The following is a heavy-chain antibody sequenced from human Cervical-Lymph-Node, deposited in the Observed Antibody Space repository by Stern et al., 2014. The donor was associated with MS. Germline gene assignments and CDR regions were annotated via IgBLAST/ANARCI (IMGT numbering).Heavy chain of an antibody. CDR2: INADNGGI. CDR1: GYGFTDFY. J-gene: IGHJ5*02. D-gene: IGHD3-10*01. CDR3: ARRGVLGDMDL. V-gene: IGHV1-2*02. Sequence: QVQLMQSGAEARKPGASVKISCKASGYGFTDFYLFWVRQAPGKGLECMGWINADNGGIKYVEKFQGRVSVTRDTSVSTTYLELRRLTSDDTAVYYCARRGVLGDMDLWGQGTPVTVSS.